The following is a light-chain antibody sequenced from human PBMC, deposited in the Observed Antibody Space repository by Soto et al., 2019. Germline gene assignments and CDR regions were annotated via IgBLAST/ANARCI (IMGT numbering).Light chain of an antibody. CDR1: QPISGF. J-gene: IGKJ1*01. Sequence: DIQMTQFPSTLSATVGDSVTISCRASQPISGFLAWYQQKPGRAPKVLIHGASTMESGVPARFSASGSGTEFTLTISNVQPDDFATYYCQQYNRLWTFGQGTKVDIK. V-gene: IGKV1-5*01. CDR3: QQYNRLWT. CDR2: GAS.